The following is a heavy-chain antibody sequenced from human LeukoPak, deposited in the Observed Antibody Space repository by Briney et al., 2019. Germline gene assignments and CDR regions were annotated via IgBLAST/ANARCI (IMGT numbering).Heavy chain of an antibody. Sequence: GASVKVSCKASGYTFTGYYMHWVRQAPGQGLEWMGYINPRTGATYYAENFQGRVTMTRDTSINTAYLEMRFDDTAIYYCARAGRSLQMSIWFDPWGPGTLVTVSS. CDR3: ARAGRSLQMSIWFDP. CDR2: INPRTGAT. J-gene: IGHJ5*02. CDR1: GYTFTGYY. V-gene: IGHV1-2*02. D-gene: IGHD1-26*01.